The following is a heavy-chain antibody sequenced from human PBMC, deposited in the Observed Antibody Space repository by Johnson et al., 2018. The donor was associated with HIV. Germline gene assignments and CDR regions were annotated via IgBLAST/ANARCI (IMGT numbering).Heavy chain of an antibody. V-gene: IGHV3-23*04. CDR3: ARLAIDYSSGWYGLAFDI. D-gene: IGHD6-19*01. J-gene: IGHJ3*02. CDR2: FSGSGDNT. CDR1: GFTFSSYA. Sequence: VQLVESGGGLVQPGGSLRLSCAASGFTFSSYAMSWVRQAPGKGLEWVSTFSGSGDNTYYADSVRGRFALSRDNSKNTLYLQLNSRRAEDTAGYYCARLAIDYSSGWYGLAFDIWGQGTMVTVSS.